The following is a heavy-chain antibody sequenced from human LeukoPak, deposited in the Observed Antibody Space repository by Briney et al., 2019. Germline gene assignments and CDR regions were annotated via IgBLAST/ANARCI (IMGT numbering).Heavy chain of an antibody. CDR1: GFTFSSYS. CDR2: ISSSSSYI. J-gene: IGHJ4*02. V-gene: IGHV3-21*01. CDR3: ARDNYGDYIIDY. Sequence: PGGSLRLSCAASGFTFSSYSMNWVRQAPGKGLEWVSSISSSSSYIYYADSVKARFTISRDNAKNSLYLQMNSLRAEDTAVYYCARDNYGDYIIDYWGQGTLVTVSS. D-gene: IGHD4-17*01.